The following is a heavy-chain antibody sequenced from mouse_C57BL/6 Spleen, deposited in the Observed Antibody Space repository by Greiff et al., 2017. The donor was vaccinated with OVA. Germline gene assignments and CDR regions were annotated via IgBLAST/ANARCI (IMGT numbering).Heavy chain of an antibody. D-gene: IGHD3-2*02. CDR2: INPSNGGT. J-gene: IGHJ4*01. CDR3: ARGLDHNPHSAGVYAMDY. CDR1: GYTFTSYW. V-gene: IGHV1-53*01. Sequence: QVQLQQPGTELVKPGASVKLSCKASGYTFTSYWMHWVKQRPGQGLEWIGNINPSNGGTNYNEKFKSKATLTVDKSSSTAYMQLSSLTSADSAVYDCARGLDHNPHSAGVYAMDYWGQGTSVTVSS.